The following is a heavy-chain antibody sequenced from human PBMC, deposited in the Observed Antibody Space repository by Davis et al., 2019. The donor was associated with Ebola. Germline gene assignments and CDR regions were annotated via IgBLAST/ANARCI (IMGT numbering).Heavy chain of an antibody. CDR1: GASVSSGSYY. CDR3: ARGGTIVVVPTAPQGFDP. J-gene: IGHJ5*02. D-gene: IGHD2-2*01. Sequence: MPSETLSLTCTVSGASVSSGSYYWSWILQHPGKGLEWFGYIYYSGSTNYNPSLKSRVPISVDTSKNQFSLKPSSVTAADTAVYYCARGGTIVVVPTAPQGFDPWGQGTLVTVSS. CDR2: IYYSGST. V-gene: IGHV4-61*01.